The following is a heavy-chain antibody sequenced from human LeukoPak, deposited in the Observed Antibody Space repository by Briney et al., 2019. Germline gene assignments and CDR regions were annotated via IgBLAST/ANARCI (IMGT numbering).Heavy chain of an antibody. J-gene: IGHJ6*03. CDR1: GYIFTYYW. V-gene: IGHV5-51*01. Sequence: GESLKISCKVSGYIFTYYWIAWVRQMPGKGLEWMGIIHPDDSDTRYSPCFHGQVTISADKSINTAYLQWRTLKASDTAMFCSARRRSESGDGDYFPGTKYLDYYMDIWGRGTPVTVSS. CDR2: IHPDDSDT. CDR3: ARRRSESGDGDYFPGTKYLDYYMDI. D-gene: IGHD4-17*01.